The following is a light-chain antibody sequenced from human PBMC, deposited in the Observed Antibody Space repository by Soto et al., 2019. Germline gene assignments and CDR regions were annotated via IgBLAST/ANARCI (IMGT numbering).Light chain of an antibody. CDR3: SSYTRSSTPYV. CDR2: EVS. CDR1: SSDVGGYNY. Sequence: QSAPTQPASVSGSPGQSITISCTGTSSDVGGYNYVSWYQQHPGKAPKLMIYEVSNRPSRVSNRFSGSKSGNTASLTISGLQAEDEADYYCSSYTRSSTPYVYGTGTKLTVL. V-gene: IGLV2-14*01. J-gene: IGLJ1*01.